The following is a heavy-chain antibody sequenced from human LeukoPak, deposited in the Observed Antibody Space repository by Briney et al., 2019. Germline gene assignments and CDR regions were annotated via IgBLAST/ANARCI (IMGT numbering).Heavy chain of an antibody. D-gene: IGHD5-12*01. V-gene: IGHV5-51*01. CDR2: IYPGDSDT. J-gene: IGHJ6*02. Sequence: GESLKISCKGSGYSFTSYWIGWVRQMPGKGLEWMGIIYPGDSDTRYSPSFQGQVTISADKSISTAYLQWRSLKASDTAIYYCARAMRGYTSGFDRDNFRTYYFYGMDAWGQGTTVTVSS. CDR1: GYSFTSYW. CDR3: ARAMRGYTSGFDRDNFRTYYFYGMDA.